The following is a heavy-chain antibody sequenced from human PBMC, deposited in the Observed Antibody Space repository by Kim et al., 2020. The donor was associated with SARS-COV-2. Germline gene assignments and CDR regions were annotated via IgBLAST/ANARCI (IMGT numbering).Heavy chain of an antibody. V-gene: IGHV3-11*01. Sequence: GGSLRLSCAASGFTFSDYYLSWIRQAPGKGLQWVAYIRSSGKTIYYADSVRGRFTISRDNAKNSLYLQMNSLRVEDTAVYYCATGNDFMTGYYQHWGQGTRVTVST. CDR3: ATGNDFMTGYYQH. D-gene: IGHD3-9*01. CDR1: GFTFSDYY. J-gene: IGHJ4*02. CDR2: IRSSGKTI.